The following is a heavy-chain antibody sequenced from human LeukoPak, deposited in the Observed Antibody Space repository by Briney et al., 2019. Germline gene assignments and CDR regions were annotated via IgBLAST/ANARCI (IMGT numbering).Heavy chain of an antibody. CDR2: ISSSSRYI. J-gene: IGHJ4*02. CDR1: GFTFSSYS. CDR3: ARDLAFWSGLPLFDY. V-gene: IGHV3-21*01. D-gene: IGHD3-3*01. Sequence: GGSLRLSCAASGFTFSSYSMNWVRQAPGKGLEWVASISSSSRYIYYADSVKGRFTISRDNAKNFLYLQMNSLRAEDTAVYYCARDLAFWSGLPLFDYWGQGALVTVSS.